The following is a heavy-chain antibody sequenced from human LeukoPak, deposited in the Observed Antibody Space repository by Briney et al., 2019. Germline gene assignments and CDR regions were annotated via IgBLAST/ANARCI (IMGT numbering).Heavy chain of an antibody. J-gene: IGHJ4*02. CDR3: ARDSAAAGDSYFDY. CDR2: INPSGGST. Sequence: ASIKVSCKGSGYTLTSYYIHLVRQAPGQGLEWMGIINPSGGSTSYAQKFQGRVTMTRDTSTSTVYMELSSLRSEDTAVYYCARDSAAAGDSYFDYWGQGTLVTVSS. V-gene: IGHV1-46*01. D-gene: IGHD6-13*01. CDR1: GYTLTSYY.